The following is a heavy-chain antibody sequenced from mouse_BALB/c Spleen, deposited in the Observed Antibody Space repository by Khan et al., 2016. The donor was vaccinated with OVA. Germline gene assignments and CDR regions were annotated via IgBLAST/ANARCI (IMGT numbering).Heavy chain of an antibody. D-gene: IGHD2-14*01. CDR1: GYTFTTYT. CDR3: AREGAYYRSDGWFAY. Sequence: QVHVKQSGAELARPGASVKMSCKASGYTFTTYTIHWVKQRPGQGLEWIGYINPSNGYTNYNQKFKDRATLTADKSSSTAYMQLSSLTSEDSAVYYCAREGAYYRSDGWFAYWGQGTLVTVSA. J-gene: IGHJ3*01. V-gene: IGHV1-4*01. CDR2: INPSNGYT.